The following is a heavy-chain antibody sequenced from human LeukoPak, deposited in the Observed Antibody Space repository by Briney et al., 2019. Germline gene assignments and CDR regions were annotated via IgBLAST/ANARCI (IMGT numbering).Heavy chain of an antibody. V-gene: IGHV3-20*04. CDR3: AREAPNHYYYYMDV. CDR2: INWNGGST. J-gene: IGHJ6*03. CDR1: GFTFDDYG. Sequence: RAGGSLRLSCAASGFTFDDYGMSWVRQAPGKGLEWVSGINWNGGSTGYADSVKGRFTISRVNAKNSLYLQMNSLRAEDTALYYCAREAPNHYYYYMDVWGKGTTVTVSS.